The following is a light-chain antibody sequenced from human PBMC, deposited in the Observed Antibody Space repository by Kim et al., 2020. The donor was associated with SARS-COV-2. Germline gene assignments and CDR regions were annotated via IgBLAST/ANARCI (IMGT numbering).Light chain of an antibody. J-gene: IGLJ2*01. CDR2: AVN. CDR3: STRRSTLYVI. Sequence: GQSLTFYGPGISSGGGDHNYVSWYQQHPGKAPKLIIYAVNNRPSGISNRFSASKSGNTASLTISGLQAEDEANYYCSTRRSTLYVIFGGGTQLTVL. CDR1: SSGGGDHNY. V-gene: IGLV2-14*03.